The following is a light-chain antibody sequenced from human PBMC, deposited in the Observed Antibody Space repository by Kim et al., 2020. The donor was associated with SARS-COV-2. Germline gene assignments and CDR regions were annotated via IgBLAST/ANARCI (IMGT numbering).Light chain of an antibody. V-gene: IGKV3D-15*01. CDR1: QSISSD. CDR3: QQYNIWPYT. J-gene: IGKJ2*01. CDR2: GAS. Sequence: SVSPGERATLSCRASQSISSDLAWYQQKPGQAPRLLIYGASTRVTGIPARVSGSGSGTEFTLTVSSLQSEDFAVYYCQQYNIWPYTFGQGTKLEI.